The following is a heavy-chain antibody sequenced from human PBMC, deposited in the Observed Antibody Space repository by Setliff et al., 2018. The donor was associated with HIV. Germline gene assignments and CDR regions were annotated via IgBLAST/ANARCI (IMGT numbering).Heavy chain of an antibody. CDR3: ASDISPDDGYNRLHYFDY. CDR1: GGSFNGYS. J-gene: IGHJ4*02. Sequence: PSETLSLTCAVYGGSFNGYSWTWIRQPPGKGLEWIGGINHSGSTNYNPSFKSRVTISVDTSKNQFSLRLNSVTAADTAVYYCASDISPDDGYNRLHYFDYWGQGTLVTVSS. V-gene: IGHV4-34*01. D-gene: IGHD5-12*01. CDR2: INHSGST.